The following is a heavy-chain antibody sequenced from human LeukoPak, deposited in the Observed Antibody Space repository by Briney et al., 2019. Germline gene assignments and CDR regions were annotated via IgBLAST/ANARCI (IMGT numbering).Heavy chain of an antibody. J-gene: IGHJ4*02. CDR2: INHSGST. Sequence: SETLSLTCAVYGGSFSGYYWSWIRQPPGKGLEWIGEINHSGSTNYNPSLKSRVTISVDTSKNQFSLKLSSATAADTAVYYCARAPGNDYWGQGTLVTVSS. V-gene: IGHV4-34*01. D-gene: IGHD4-23*01. CDR3: ARAPGNDY. CDR1: GGSFSGYY.